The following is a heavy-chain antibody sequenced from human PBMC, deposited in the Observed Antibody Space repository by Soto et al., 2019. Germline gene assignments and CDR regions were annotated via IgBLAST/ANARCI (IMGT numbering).Heavy chain of an antibody. CDR3: ASLNHCSSTSCYGPSYYYGMDV. V-gene: IGHV5-51*01. D-gene: IGHD2-2*01. CDR2: IYPGDSDT. Sequence: GESLKISCKGSGYSFTSYWIGWVRQMPGKGLEWMGIIYPGDSDTRYSPSFQGQVTISADKSISTAYLQWSSLKASDTAMYYCASLNHCSSTSCYGPSYYYGMDVWGQGTTVTVSS. CDR1: GYSFTSYW. J-gene: IGHJ6*02.